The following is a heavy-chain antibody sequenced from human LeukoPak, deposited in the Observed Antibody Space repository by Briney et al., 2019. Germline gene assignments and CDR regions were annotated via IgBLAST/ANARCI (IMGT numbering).Heavy chain of an antibody. CDR3: ARDRAYGDETGWFDP. CDR1: GGSISSYY. D-gene: IGHD4-17*01. J-gene: IGHJ5*02. Sequence: SETLPLTCTVSGGSISSYYWSWIRQPAGKGLEWIGRIYTSGSTNYNPSLKSRVTMSVDTSKDQFSLKLSSVTAADTAVYYCARDRAYGDETGWFDPWGQGTLVTVSS. CDR2: IYTSGST. V-gene: IGHV4-4*07.